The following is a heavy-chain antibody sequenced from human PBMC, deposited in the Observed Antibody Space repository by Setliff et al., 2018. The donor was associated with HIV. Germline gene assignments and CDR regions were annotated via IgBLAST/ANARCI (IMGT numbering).Heavy chain of an antibody. Sequence: SETLSLTCAVYGESFNDYYWTWIRQPPGKGLEWIGEIDHSGNIKYHASLKSRVTISKDTSKTQISLKLRSVTAADTAVYYCARGLNYYGSGSYLPLGYWGQGTLVTVSS. D-gene: IGHD3-10*01. CDR2: IDHSGNI. V-gene: IGHV4-34*01. CDR1: GESFNDYY. CDR3: ARGLNYYGSGSYLPLGY. J-gene: IGHJ4*02.